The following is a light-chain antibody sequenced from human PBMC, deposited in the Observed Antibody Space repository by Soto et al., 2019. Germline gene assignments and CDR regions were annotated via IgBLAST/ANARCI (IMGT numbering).Light chain of an antibody. J-gene: IGKJ3*01. V-gene: IGKV3D-15*01. CDR3: HQYNSWPLY. CDR1: LGISIN. Sequence: EIVLTQSPATLSVSPGESVTLSCRASLGISINLAWYQQEPGQAPRLPIYGAFSRATGIPARFSGSGSGTEFTLTISSLQSEDFAVYYCHQYNSWPLYFGPGTKVDIK. CDR2: GAF.